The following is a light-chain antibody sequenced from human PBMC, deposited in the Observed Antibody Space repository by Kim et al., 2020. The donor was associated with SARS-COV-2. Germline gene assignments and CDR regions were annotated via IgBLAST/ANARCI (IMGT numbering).Light chain of an antibody. Sequence: ASVGDRVTSTRRACQGIRNDLSSDHQKPRKAPNLLIYVASTLQSGVPSRFSGSGAGTDFTLTISSLQPVDSATYYCLQDSNYPRMFGQGTQVDIK. CDR2: VAS. CDR1: QGIRND. CDR3: LQDSNYPRM. J-gene: IGKJ1*01. V-gene: IGKV1-6*01.